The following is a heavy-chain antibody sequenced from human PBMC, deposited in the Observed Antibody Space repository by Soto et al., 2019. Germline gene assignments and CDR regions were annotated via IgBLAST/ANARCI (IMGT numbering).Heavy chain of an antibody. Sequence: SVKVSCKASGYTFTSYDINWVRQAPGQGLEWMGGIIPIFGTANYAQKFQGRVTITADESTSTAYMELSSLRSEDTAVYYCARESGYCSGGSCYSTYYFDYWGQGTLVTVSS. CDR3: ARESGYCSGGSCYSTYYFDY. CDR1: GYTFTSYD. CDR2: IIPIFGTA. J-gene: IGHJ4*02. V-gene: IGHV1-69*13. D-gene: IGHD2-15*01.